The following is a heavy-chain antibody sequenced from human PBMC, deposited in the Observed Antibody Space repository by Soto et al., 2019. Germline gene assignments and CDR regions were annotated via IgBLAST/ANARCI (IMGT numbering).Heavy chain of an antibody. CDR1: GYTFTRYG. V-gene: IGHV1-18*01. J-gene: IGHJ6*02. Sequence: QGQLVQSEAEVKKPGASVKVSCKASGYTFTRYGISWVRQAPGQGLEWMGWISGYNGDTTYAQKFQGRVNKTIDTSTSTAYMELRSLTSDDTAVYYCAKNGQPPYYYYGLDVWGQGTKVTVSS. CDR3: AKNGQPPYYYYGLDV. CDR2: ISGYNGDT. D-gene: IGHD2-8*01.